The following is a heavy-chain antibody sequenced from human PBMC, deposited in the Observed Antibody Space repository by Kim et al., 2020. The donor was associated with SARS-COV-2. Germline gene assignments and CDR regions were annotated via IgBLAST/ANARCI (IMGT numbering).Heavy chain of an antibody. Sequence: GGSLRLSCAASGFTFISYGMHWVRQAPGKGLEWVAVIWYDGSNKYYADSVKGRFTISRDNSKNTLYLQMNSLRAEDTAVYYCARDRLVYCSGGSCYTQYYYYYGMDVWGQGTTVTVSS. D-gene: IGHD2-15*01. CDR1: GFTFISYG. J-gene: IGHJ6*02. CDR3: ARDRLVYCSGGSCYTQYYYYYGMDV. CDR2: IWYDGSNK. V-gene: IGHV3-33*01.